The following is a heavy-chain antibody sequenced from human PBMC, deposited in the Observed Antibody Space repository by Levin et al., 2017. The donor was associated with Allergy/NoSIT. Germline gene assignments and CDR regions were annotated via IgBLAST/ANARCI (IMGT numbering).Heavy chain of an antibody. CDR1: GFTFSSYW. Sequence: PGESLKISCGASGFTFSSYWMSWVRQAPGKGLEWVANINRVGSETYYVDSVKGRFTISRDNAENSLYLQMNSLRAEDTAVYFCARDYSRTYDYWGQGTLVTVSS. CDR2: INRVGSET. V-gene: IGHV3-7*01. J-gene: IGHJ4*02. CDR3: ARDYSRTYDY. D-gene: IGHD6-13*01.